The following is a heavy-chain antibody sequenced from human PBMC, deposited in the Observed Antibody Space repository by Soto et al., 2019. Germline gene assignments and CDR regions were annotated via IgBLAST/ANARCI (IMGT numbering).Heavy chain of an antibody. V-gene: IGHV3-30-3*01. J-gene: IGHJ6*02. CDR3: ARVDSSSSGSVDV. CDR1: GFTFSSYA. Sequence: SLRLSCAASGFTFSSYAMHWVRQAPGKGLEWVAVISYDGSNKYYADSVKGRFTISRDNSKNTLYLQMNSLRAEDTAVYYCARVDSSSSGSVDVWGQGTTVTVSS. CDR2: ISYDGSNK. D-gene: IGHD6-6*01.